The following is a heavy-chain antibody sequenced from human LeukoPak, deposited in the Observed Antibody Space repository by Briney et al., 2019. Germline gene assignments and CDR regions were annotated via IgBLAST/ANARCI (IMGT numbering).Heavy chain of an antibody. CDR2: IYYSGST. Sequence: SETLSLTCAVYGGSFSGYYWSWIRQPPGKGLEWIGYIYYSGSTNYNPSLKSRVTISVDTSKNQFSLKLSSVTAADTAVYYCAREMDVWGQGTTVTVSS. V-gene: IGHV4-59*01. CDR3: AREMDV. CDR1: GGSFSGYY. J-gene: IGHJ6*02.